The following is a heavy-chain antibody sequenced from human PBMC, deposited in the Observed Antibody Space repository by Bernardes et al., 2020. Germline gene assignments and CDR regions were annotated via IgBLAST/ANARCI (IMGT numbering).Heavy chain of an antibody. CDR2: IYYSGST. J-gene: IGHJ6*03. D-gene: IGHD6-19*01. Sequence: SETLSLTCTVSGGSISSYYWSWIRQPPGKGLEWIGYIYYSGSTNYNPSLKSRVTISVDTSKNQFSLKLSSVTAADTAVYYCARIPPTISGRTYYMDVWGKGTTVTVSS. V-gene: IGHV4-59*01. CDR1: GGSISSYY. CDR3: ARIPPTISGRTYYMDV.